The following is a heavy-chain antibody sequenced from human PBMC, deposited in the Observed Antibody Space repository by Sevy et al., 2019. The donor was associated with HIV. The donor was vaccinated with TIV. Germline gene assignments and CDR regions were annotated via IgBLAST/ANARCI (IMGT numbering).Heavy chain of an antibody. D-gene: IGHD3-10*01. Sequence: GGSLRLSCAGSGFTFGDYALNWFRQAPGKGLEWVGFIRSKAYGGTTKNAASLKGRFTIARDVSKNTAYLEMSSLKIEDTAVYYCARDRAFMDYYSGSGSFGAFDIWGQGTMVTVSS. CDR3: ARDRAFMDYYSGSGSFGAFDI. CDR2: IRSKAYGGTT. CDR1: GFTFGDYA. J-gene: IGHJ3*02. V-gene: IGHV3-49*03.